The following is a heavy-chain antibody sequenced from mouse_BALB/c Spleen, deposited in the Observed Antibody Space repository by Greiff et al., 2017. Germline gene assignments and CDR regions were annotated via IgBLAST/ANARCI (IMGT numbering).Heavy chain of an antibody. D-gene: IGHD2-4*01. V-gene: IGHV5-6-4*01. CDR3: TRGLRRLDY. J-gene: IGHJ2*01. CDR1: GFTFSSYT. Sequence: EVQLVESGGGLVKPGGSLKLSCAASGFTFSSYTMSWVRQTPEKRLEWVATISSGGSYTYYPDSVKGRFTISRDNAKNTLYLQMSSLKSEDTAMYYCTRGLRRLDYWGQGTTLTVSS. CDR2: ISSGGSYT.